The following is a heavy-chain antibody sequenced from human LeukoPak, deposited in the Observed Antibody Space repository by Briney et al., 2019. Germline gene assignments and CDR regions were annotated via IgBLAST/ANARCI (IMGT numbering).Heavy chain of an antibody. CDR2: IKSKTDGGTT. D-gene: IGHD4-23*01. CDR3: AKTEGRGTTVAQRPNDY. J-gene: IGHJ4*02. Sequence: GGSLRLSCAASGFTFSNAWMSWVRQAPGKGLEWVGRIKSKTDGGTTDYAAPVKGRFTISRDNSKNTLYLQMNSLRAEDTAVYYCAKTEGRGTTVAQRPNDYWGQGTLVTVSS. CDR1: GFTFSNAW. V-gene: IGHV3-15*01.